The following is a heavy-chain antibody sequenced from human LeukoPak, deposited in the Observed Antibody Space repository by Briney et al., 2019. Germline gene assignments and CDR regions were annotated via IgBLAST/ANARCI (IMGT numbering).Heavy chain of an antibody. D-gene: IGHD3-22*01. CDR3: ARWRNDYYDSSGYYNDAFDI. Sequence: GASVKVSCKASGYTFTSYYMHWVRQAPGQGLEWMGIINPSGGSTSYAQKFQGRVTMTRDTSTSTVYMELSSLRSEDTAVYYCARWRNDYYDSSGYYNDAFDIWGQGTMVTVSS. CDR2: INPSGGST. J-gene: IGHJ3*02. CDR1: GYTFTSYY. V-gene: IGHV1-46*01.